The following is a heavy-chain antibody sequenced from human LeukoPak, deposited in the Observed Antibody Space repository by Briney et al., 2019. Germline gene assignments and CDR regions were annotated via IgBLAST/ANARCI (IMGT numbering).Heavy chain of an antibody. D-gene: IGHD2-15*01. Sequence: PGGSLRLSCAASGFTFSSYSMNWVRQAPGKGLEWVSSISSSSSYIYYADSVKGRFTISRDNSKDTLYLQMSSLRVEDTAVYFCAKGEGYCGGGTCYRYFDSWGQGTLVTVSS. V-gene: IGHV3-21*04. CDR2: ISSSSSYI. J-gene: IGHJ4*02. CDR1: GFTFSSYS. CDR3: AKGEGYCGGGTCYRYFDS.